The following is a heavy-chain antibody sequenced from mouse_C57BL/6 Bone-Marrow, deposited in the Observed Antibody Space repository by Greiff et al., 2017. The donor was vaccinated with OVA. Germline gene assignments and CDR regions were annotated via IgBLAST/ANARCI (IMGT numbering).Heavy chain of an antibody. D-gene: IGHD2-1*01. J-gene: IGHJ3*01. V-gene: IGHV14-4*01. CDR2: IDPENGDT. CDR3: TTPLLQFAY. Sequence: EVQLQQSGAELVRPGASVKLSCTASGFNIKDDYMHWVKQRPEQGLEWIGWIDPENGDTEYASKFQGKATITADTSSNTAYLQLSSLTSEDTAVYYCTTPLLQFAYWGQGTLVTVSA. CDR1: GFNIKDDY.